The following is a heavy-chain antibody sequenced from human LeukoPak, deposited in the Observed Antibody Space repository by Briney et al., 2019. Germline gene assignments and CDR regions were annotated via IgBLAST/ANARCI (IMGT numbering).Heavy chain of an antibody. CDR3: ARDGDDPHFEDY. V-gene: IGHV1-18*01. CDR1: GYTFTSYG. D-gene: IGHD7-27*01. Sequence: GASVKVSCKASGYTFTSYGISWVRQAPGQGLEWMGWISANNGNTNYARKLQARVTMRTYSYTSTAYMELRSLRSDDTAVYYCARDGDDPHFEDYWGQGPLVTV. J-gene: IGHJ4*02. CDR2: ISANNGNT.